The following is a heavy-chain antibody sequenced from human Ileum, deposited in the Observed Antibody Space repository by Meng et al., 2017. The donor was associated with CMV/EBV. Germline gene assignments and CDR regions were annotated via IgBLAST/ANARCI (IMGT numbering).Heavy chain of an antibody. CDR3: VRGGTIAGCPAGFDP. Sequence: SAYTFLAYSLDWWRHAPVHGLELLLWIHPNTGVTNYLQNFQGSVTLTRDTSIGTVYMELSSLTFDDTAVYYCVRGGTIAGCPAGFDPWGQGTLVTVSS. CDR1: AYTFLAYS. CDR2: IHPNTGVT. J-gene: IGHJ5*02. V-gene: IGHV1-2*02. D-gene: IGHD2-15*01.